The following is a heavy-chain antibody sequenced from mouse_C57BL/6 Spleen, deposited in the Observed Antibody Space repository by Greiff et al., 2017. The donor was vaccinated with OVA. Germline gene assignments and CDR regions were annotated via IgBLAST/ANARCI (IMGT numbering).Heavy chain of an antibody. CDR2: INPSTGGT. Sequence: EVQLQQSGPELVKPGASVKISCKASSYSFTGYYMNWVKQSPEKSLEWIGEINPSTGGTTYNQKFKAKATLTVDKSSSTAYMQLKSLTNEDSAVYYCTYYYGSSFAYWGQGTLVTVSA. CDR3: TYYYGSSFAY. CDR1: SYSFTGYY. J-gene: IGHJ3*01. V-gene: IGHV1-42*01. D-gene: IGHD1-1*01.